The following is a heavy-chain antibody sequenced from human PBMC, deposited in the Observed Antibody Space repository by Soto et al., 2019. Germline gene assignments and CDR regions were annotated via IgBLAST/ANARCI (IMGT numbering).Heavy chain of an antibody. D-gene: IGHD3-22*01. CDR3: ARPIQYYYDSSGQSAWFDP. J-gene: IGHJ5*02. CDR2: ISYSGST. CDR1: GGSISSGGYY. V-gene: IGHV4-31*03. Sequence: PSETLSLTCTVSGGSISSGGYYWSWIRQHPGTGLEWIGHISYSGSTYYNTSLKSRVTISVDTSRNQFSLIVNSVTAADTAVYYCARPIQYYYDSSGQSAWFDPWGQGTQVTVSS.